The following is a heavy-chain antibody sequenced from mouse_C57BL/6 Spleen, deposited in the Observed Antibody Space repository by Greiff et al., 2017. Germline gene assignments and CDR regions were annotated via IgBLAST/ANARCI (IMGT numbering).Heavy chain of an antibody. Sequence: QVQLQQPGAELVMPGASVKLSCKASGYTFTSYWMHWVKQRPGQGLEWIGEIDPSDSYTNYNQKFKGKSTLTVDKSSSTAYMQLSSLTSEDSAVYYCASGTTAGGYFDYWGQGTTLTVSS. CDR3: ASGTTAGGYFDY. D-gene: IGHD1-2*01. V-gene: IGHV1-69*01. J-gene: IGHJ2*01. CDR2: IDPSDSYT. CDR1: GYTFTSYW.